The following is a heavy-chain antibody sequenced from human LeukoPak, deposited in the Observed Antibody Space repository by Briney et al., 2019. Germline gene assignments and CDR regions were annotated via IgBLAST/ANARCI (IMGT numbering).Heavy chain of an antibody. J-gene: IGHJ3*02. Sequence: ASVKVSCKASGYTFTGYYMHWVRQAPGQGLEWMGWINPNSGGTNYAPKFQGRVTMTRDTSISTAYMELSRLRSDDTAVYYCAGYCSGGSCYSTDAFDIWGQGTMVTVSS. D-gene: IGHD2-15*01. CDR3: AGYCSGGSCYSTDAFDI. CDR1: GYTFTGYY. V-gene: IGHV1-2*02. CDR2: INPNSGGT.